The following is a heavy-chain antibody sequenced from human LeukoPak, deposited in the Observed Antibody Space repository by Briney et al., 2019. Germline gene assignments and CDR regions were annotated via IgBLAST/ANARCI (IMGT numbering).Heavy chain of an antibody. D-gene: IGHD1-14*01. CDR1: GGSTSSSY. CDR3: ARHEPPGARRHLDY. J-gene: IGHJ4*02. CDR2: IYNTGTT. Sequence: PSETLSLTCNVSGGSTSSSYWSWIRQPPGKGPEWVGYIYNTGTTNYNPSLNSRVTISVDTSKNQLSLRLSSVTAADTAVYYCARHEPPGARRHLDYWGQGTLVTVSS. V-gene: IGHV4-59*08.